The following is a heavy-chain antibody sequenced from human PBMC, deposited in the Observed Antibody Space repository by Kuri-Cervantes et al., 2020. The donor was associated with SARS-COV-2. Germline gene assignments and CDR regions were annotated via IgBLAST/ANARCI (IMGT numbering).Heavy chain of an antibody. CDR2: ISGISSYI. J-gene: IGHJ4*02. D-gene: IGHD1-20*01. Sequence: GGPLRPSWAASGFTFSSYSMTGVRQAPGKGLEWASSISGISSYIYYADSGKGRFTISRDNAKNSLYLQMNCLRAEDTGVDYCARDLGNSWNDPFDYLGQGTLVTVSS. V-gene: IGHV3-21*01. CDR1: GFTFSSYS. CDR3: ARDLGNSWNDPFDY.